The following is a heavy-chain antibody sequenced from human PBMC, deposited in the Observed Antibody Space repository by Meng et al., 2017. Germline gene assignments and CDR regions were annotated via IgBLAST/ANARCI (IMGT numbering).Heavy chain of an antibody. Sequence: TLKESGPTLVKPTQTLTLTCPFSGFSLSTSGVGVGWIRQPPGKALEWLALIYWDDDKRYSPSLKSRLTITKDTSKNQVVLTMTNMDPVDTATYYCAHRRGDSREGWFDPWGQGILVTVSS. D-gene: IGHD2-21*02. CDR2: IYWDDDK. V-gene: IGHV2-5*02. CDR1: GFSLSTSGVG. J-gene: IGHJ5*02. CDR3: AHRRGDSREGWFDP.